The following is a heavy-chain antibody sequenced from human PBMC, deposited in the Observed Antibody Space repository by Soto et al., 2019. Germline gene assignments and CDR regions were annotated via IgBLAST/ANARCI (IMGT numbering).Heavy chain of an antibody. V-gene: IGHV1-46*01. CDR3: VRGLISHSSGYYFGY. CDR1: GYTFTSYY. CDR2: INPSGGST. D-gene: IGHD3-22*01. J-gene: IGHJ4*02. Sequence: GASVKVSCKASGYTFTSYYMHWVRQAPGQGLEWMGIINPSGGSTRYAQKFQGRVTMTRDTSTSTVYMELSSLRSEDTAVYYCVRGLISHSSGYYFGYWGQGTLVTVGS.